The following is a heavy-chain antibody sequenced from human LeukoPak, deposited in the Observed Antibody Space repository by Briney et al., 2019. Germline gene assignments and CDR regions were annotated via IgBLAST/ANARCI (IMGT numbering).Heavy chain of an antibody. CDR1: GFTFSSYS. V-gene: IGHV3-48*04. Sequence: GGSLRLSCAASGFTFSSYSMNWVRQAPGKGLEWVSYISSSSSTIYYANSVKGRFTISRDNAKNSLYLQMNSLRAEDTAVYYCAKDPPRVTIAVAADAGPWGQGTLVTVSS. D-gene: IGHD6-19*01. CDR2: ISSSSSTI. CDR3: AKDPPRVTIAVAADAGP. J-gene: IGHJ5*02.